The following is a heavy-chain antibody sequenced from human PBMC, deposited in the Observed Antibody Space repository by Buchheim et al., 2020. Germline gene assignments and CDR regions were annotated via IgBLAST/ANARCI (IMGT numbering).Heavy chain of an antibody. Sequence: EVQLLESGGGLVQPGGSLRLSCAASGFTFSSYAMSWVRQAPGKGLEWVSAISGSGGSTYYADSVKGRFTISRDNSKNTLYLQMNSLRAEDTAVYYCATSFGSWLATPVYYFDYWGQGTL. V-gene: IGHV3-23*01. CDR3: ATSFGSWLATPVYYFDY. CDR2: ISGSGGST. J-gene: IGHJ4*02. CDR1: GFTFSSYA. D-gene: IGHD5-12*01.